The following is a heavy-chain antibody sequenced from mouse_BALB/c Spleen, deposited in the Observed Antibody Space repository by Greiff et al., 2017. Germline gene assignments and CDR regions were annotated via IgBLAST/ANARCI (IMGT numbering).Heavy chain of an antibody. CDR1: GFTFSNYW. Sequence: EVKLEESGGGLVQPGGSMKLSCVASGFTFSNYWMNWVRQSPEKGLEWVAEIRLKSNNYATHYAESVKGRFTISRDDSKSSVYLQMNNLRAEDTGIYYCTRRGAWFAYWGQGTLVTVSA. CDR3: TRRGAWFAY. V-gene: IGHV6-6*02. CDR2: IRLKSNNYAT. J-gene: IGHJ3*01.